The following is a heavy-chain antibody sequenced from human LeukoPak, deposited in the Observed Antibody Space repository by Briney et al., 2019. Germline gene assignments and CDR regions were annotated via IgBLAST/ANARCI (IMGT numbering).Heavy chain of an antibody. D-gene: IGHD2-2*01. Sequence: GGSLRLSCAASGFTFSSYAMSWVRQAPGKGLEWVSAISSSGGTTYYADSVKGRFTISRDNSKNTLYLQMNSLRAEDTAVYYCAKVIVVVPAAAKNWFDPWGQGTLVTVSS. CDR2: ISSSGGTT. CDR1: GFTFSSYA. CDR3: AKVIVVVPAAAKNWFDP. J-gene: IGHJ5*02. V-gene: IGHV3-23*01.